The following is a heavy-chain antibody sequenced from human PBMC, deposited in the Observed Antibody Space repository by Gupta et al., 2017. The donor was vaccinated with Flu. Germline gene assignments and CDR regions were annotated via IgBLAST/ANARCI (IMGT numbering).Heavy chain of an antibody. D-gene: IGHD1-1*01. V-gene: IGHV3-33*01. J-gene: IGHJ6*02. CDR2: IWYDGSDK. Sequence: QVQLVESGGGVVQPGRSLTLSCSASGFTFSSYGMHWVRPAPGKGLGWVAIIWYDGSDKYYADSVKGRFTISRDNSKSTLYLQMTSLRAEDAAVYYCAREGTVDYYYYYGMDVWGQGTTVTVSS. CDR3: AREGTVDYYYYYGMDV. CDR1: GFTFSSYG.